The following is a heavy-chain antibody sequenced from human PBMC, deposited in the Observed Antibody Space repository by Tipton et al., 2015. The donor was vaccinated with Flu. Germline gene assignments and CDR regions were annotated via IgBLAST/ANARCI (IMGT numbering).Heavy chain of an antibody. CDR2: ISYAGINK. J-gene: IGHJ3*02. V-gene: IGHV3-30*04. D-gene: IGHD5-18*01. Sequence: SLRLSCAASGFTLSSYPMHWVRQATGKGLEWVALISYAGINKYYADSVKGRFTISRDNSKNTLYLQMNGLRAEDTAVYYCARDPQRGYSYGWGAFDIWGQGTMVTVSS. CDR3: ARDPQRGYSYGWGAFDI. CDR1: GFTLSSYP.